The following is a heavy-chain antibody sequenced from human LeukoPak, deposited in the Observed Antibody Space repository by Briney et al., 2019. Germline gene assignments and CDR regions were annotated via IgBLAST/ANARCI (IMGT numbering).Heavy chain of an antibody. D-gene: IGHD3-22*01. Sequence: ASVKVSCKASGYTFTGYYMHWVRQAPGQGLEWMGWINPNSGGTNYAQKFQGRVTMTRDTSISTAYMELSRLRSDDTAVYYCARAPRDYYDSSGYYIDFDLWGRGTLVTVSS. V-gene: IGHV1-2*02. CDR3: ARAPRDYYDSSGYYIDFDL. J-gene: IGHJ2*01. CDR2: INPNSGGT. CDR1: GYTFTGYY.